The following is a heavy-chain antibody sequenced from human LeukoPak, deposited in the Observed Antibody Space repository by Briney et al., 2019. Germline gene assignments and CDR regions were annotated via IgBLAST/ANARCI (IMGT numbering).Heavy chain of an antibody. J-gene: IGHJ4*02. V-gene: IGHV4-30-2*01. Sequence: KTSQTLSLTCAVSGGSISSGGYYWSWIRQPPGQGLEWIGYIYHSGSTYYNPSLKSRVTISVDRSKNQFSLKLSSVTAADTAVYYCARGGFGDLLDYWGQGTLVTVSS. CDR3: ARGGFGDLLDY. CDR2: IYHSGST. D-gene: IGHD3-10*01. CDR1: GGSISSGGYY.